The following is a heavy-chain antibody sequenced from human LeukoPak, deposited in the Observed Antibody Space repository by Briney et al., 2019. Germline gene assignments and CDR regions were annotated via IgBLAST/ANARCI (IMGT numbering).Heavy chain of an antibody. J-gene: IGHJ4*02. CDR2: ISYDGSNK. D-gene: IGHD2-15*01. Sequence: GRSLRLSCAASGFTFSSYGMHWVRQAPGKGLEWMAVISYDGSNKYYADSVKGRLTISRDNSKNTLYLQMNSLRGEDTAVYYCARDLRYCSGGTCWYYFDYWGQGTLVTVSS. V-gene: IGHV3-30*03. CDR3: ARDLRYCSGGTCWYYFDY. CDR1: GFTFSSYG.